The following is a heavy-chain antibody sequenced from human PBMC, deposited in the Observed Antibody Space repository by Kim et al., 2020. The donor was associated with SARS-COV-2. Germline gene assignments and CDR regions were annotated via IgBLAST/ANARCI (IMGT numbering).Heavy chain of an antibody. CDR1: GFTFSSYE. D-gene: IGHD6-13*01. CDR3: ATAAGSIFDY. V-gene: IGHV3-48*03. Sequence: GGSLRLSCAASGFTFSSYEMNWVRQAPGKGLEWVSYISSSGSTIYYADSVKGRFTISRDNAKNSLYLQMNSLRAEDTAVYYCATAAGSIFDYWGQGTLVTVSS. CDR2: ISSSGSTI. J-gene: IGHJ4*02.